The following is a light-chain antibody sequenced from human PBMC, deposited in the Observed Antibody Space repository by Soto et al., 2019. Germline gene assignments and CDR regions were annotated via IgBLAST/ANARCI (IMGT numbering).Light chain of an antibody. Sequence: DIQMTQSPSSLSASVGDRVTITCQASQDINNCLNWYQQKPGKAPKLLIYDASKLETGVPSRLSGSGSGTDFTFTISSLQPEDTATYYCQQNDDVPYTCGQGTKLEIK. CDR2: DAS. V-gene: IGKV1-33*01. CDR3: QQNDDVPYT. J-gene: IGKJ2*01. CDR1: QDINNC.